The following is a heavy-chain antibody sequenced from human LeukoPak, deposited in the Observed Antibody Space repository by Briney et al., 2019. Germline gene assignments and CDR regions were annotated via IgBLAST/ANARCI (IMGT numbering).Heavy chain of an antibody. D-gene: IGHD3-3*02. Sequence: GASVKVSCKASSYTPPNFIITWVRQAPGHGLEWMGWISTYNGNTQYAQNLQGRVTLTTDSSTNTVYMELRSLTSDDTAVYYCAIPAFVAYFYYYMDVWGEGTSVTVSS. CDR3: AIPAFVAYFYYYMDV. J-gene: IGHJ6*03. V-gene: IGHV1-18*01. CDR1: SYTPPNFI. CDR2: ISTYNGNT.